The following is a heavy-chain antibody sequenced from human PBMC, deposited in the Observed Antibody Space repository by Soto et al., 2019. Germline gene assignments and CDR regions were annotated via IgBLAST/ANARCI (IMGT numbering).Heavy chain of an antibody. V-gene: IGHV3-23*01. Sequence: GGSLRLSCAASGFTFSSYAMSWVRQAPGKGLEWVSAISGSGGSTYYADSVKGRFTISRDNSKNTLYLQMNSLRAEDTAVYYCAKDWKWSYYYYYMDVWGKGTTVTVSS. CDR2: ISGSGGST. CDR1: GFTFSSYA. J-gene: IGHJ6*03. CDR3: AKDWKWSYYYYYMDV. D-gene: IGHD1-1*01.